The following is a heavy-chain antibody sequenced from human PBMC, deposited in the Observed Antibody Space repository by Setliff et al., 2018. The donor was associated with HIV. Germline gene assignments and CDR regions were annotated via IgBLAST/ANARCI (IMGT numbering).Heavy chain of an antibody. CDR2: MSWNGDRI. D-gene: IGHD3-3*01. V-gene: IGHV3-20*04. CDR1: GFNFDDFG. CDR3: ASNGFWSGYSTILDY. J-gene: IGHJ4*02. Sequence: GGSLRLSCTSSGFNFDDFGMAWVRQAPGKGLQWVSGMSWNGDRILYADSVKGRFTISRDNAKNSLYLQMNSLRAEDTAVYYCASNGFWSGYSTILDYWGQGTLVTVSS.